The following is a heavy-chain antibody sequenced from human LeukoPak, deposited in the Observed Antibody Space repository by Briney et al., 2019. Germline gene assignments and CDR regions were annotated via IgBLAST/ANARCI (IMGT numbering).Heavy chain of an antibody. CDR1: GFTFSSYA. D-gene: IGHD6-13*01. V-gene: IGHV3-30-3*01. J-gene: IGHJ3*02. CDR2: ISYDGSNK. Sequence: GGSLRLSCAASGFTFSSYAMHWVRQAPGKGLEWVAVISYDGSNKYYADSVKGRFTISRDNSKNTLYLQMNSLRAEDTAVYYCAREAAERAFDIWGQGTMVTVFS. CDR3: AREAAERAFDI.